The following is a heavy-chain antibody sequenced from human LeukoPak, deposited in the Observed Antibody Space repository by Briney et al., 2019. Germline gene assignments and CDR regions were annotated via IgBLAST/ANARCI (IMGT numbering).Heavy chain of an antibody. CDR2: LYYSGST. V-gene: IGHV4-61*01. CDR3: ARDIPLGYCSGASCYALRYFDL. CDR1: GGSVSSGSYY. J-gene: IGHJ2*01. D-gene: IGHD2-15*01. Sequence: SETLSLTCTVSGGSVSSGSYYWSWIRQPPGKGLEWIGYLYYSGSTNYNPSLKSRVTISVDTSKNQFSLKLSSVTAADTAVYYCARDIPLGYCSGASCYALRYFDLWGRGTLVTVSS.